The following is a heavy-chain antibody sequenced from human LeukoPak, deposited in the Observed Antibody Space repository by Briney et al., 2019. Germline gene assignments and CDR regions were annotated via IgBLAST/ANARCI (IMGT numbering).Heavy chain of an antibody. CDR1: GLTSTSYG. Sequence: GGSLRLSFAASGLTSTSYGMHWVRQAPGKGREGVAVIWSDGRKTYYVDSVKGRFTISRDYSKNTLYLQMSSLRAEDTAVYYCARAGASNDFDYWGQGTLVTVSS. D-gene: IGHD2-8*01. CDR2: IWSDGRKT. J-gene: IGHJ4*02. V-gene: IGHV3-33*01. CDR3: ARAGASNDFDY.